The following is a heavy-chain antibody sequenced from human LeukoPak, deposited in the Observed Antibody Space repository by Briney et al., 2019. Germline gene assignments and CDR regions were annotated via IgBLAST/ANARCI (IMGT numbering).Heavy chain of an antibody. D-gene: IGHD4-23*01. CDR3: ARANYGGKGSFDY. V-gene: IGHV3-21*01. J-gene: IGHJ4*02. CDR1: GFTFSSYT. Sequence: AGSLRLSCAASGFTFSSYTMNWVRQAPGKGLEWVSSISSSSSYIYYADSVMGRFTISRDNAKNSLYLQMNSLRAEDTAAYYCARANYGGKGSFDYWGQGTLVTVSS. CDR2: ISSSSSYI.